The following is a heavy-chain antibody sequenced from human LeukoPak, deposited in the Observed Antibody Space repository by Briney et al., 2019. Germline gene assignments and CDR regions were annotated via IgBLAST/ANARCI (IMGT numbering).Heavy chain of an antibody. J-gene: IGHJ4*02. D-gene: IGHD5-24*01. CDR1: GFTFSSYV. CDR3: AKDDAWLQFGD. V-gene: IGHV3-30*04. Sequence: GGSLRLSCAASGFTFSSYVMHWVRQAPGKGLEWVAIISYDGSNEYYADSVKGRFTISRDNSKGTVYLQMNSLRPEDTAVYYCAKDDAWLQFGDWGRGTLVTVSS. CDR2: ISYDGSNE.